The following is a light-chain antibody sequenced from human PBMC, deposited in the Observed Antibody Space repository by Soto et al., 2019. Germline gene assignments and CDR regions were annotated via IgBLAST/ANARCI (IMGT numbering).Light chain of an antibody. CDR2: SNN. V-gene: IGLV1-44*01. CDR3: AEWDDSLKGV. CDR1: SSNIGSNT. Sequence: QSVLTQPPSASGTPGQRVTISCSGSSSNIGSNTVNWYQQLPGTAPKLLIYSNNQRPSGVPDRFSGSKAGTSASLAISGLQSEDEDDYYCAEWDDSLKGVFGGGTKVTV. J-gene: IGLJ2*01.